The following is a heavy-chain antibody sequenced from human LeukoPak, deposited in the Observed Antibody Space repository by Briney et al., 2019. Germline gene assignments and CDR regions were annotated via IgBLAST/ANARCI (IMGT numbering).Heavy chain of an antibody. D-gene: IGHD2-2*01. Sequence: SETLSLTCTVSGGSISSYYWSWIRQPAGKGLEWIGRIYTSGSTNYNPSLKSRVTMSVDTSKNQFSLKLSSATAADTAVYYCARDLCSSTSCKYYYYYYMDVWGKGTTVTVSS. V-gene: IGHV4-4*07. J-gene: IGHJ6*03. CDR1: GGSISSYY. CDR3: ARDLCSSTSCKYYYYYYMDV. CDR2: IYTSGST.